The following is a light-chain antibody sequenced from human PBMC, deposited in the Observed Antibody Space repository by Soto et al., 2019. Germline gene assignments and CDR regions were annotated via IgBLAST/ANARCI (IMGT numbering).Light chain of an antibody. CDR3: QQYDTSPTT. Sequence: EIVLTQSPGTLSLSSGERATLSCRASQSISTNYLAWYQQKPGQAPRLLMYGASSRATGIPDRFSGSGSGTDFTLTISRLEPEDFAVYYCQQYDTSPTTFGQGTRLEIK. CDR1: QSISTNY. V-gene: IGKV3-20*01. CDR2: GAS. J-gene: IGKJ5*01.